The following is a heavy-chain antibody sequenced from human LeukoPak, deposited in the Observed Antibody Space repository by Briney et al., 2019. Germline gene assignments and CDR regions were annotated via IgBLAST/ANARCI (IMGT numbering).Heavy chain of an antibody. D-gene: IGHD3-22*01. CDR2: ININTGNP. CDR3: ARVYYYDSSGYYYNSELFDY. CDR1: GGTFSSYA. Sequence: ASVKVSCKASGGTFSSYAISWVRQAPGQGLEWMGWININTGNPTYAQGFTGRFVFSLDTSVSTSYLQISSLKAEDTAVYYCARVYYYDSSGYYYNSELFDYWGQGTLVTVSS. V-gene: IGHV7-4-1*02. J-gene: IGHJ4*02.